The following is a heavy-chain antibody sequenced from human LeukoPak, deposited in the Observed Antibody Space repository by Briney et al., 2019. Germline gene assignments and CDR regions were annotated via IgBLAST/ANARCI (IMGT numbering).Heavy chain of an antibody. CDR1: GFTFSSYE. CDR3: ARDNWNDEDYFDY. J-gene: IGHJ4*02. D-gene: IGHD1-20*01. Sequence: GGSLRLSCAASGFTFSSYEMNRVRQAPGTGLEWVSYISSSGSTKYYADSVKGRFTISRDNAKNSLYLQMNSLRAEDTAVYYCARDNWNDEDYFDYWGQGTLVTVSS. CDR2: ISSSGSTK. V-gene: IGHV3-48*03.